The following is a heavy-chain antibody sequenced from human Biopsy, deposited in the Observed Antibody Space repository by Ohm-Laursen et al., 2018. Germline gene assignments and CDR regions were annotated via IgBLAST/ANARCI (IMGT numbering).Heavy chain of an antibody. CDR1: GFSFSTYG. Sequence: SLRLSCPASGFSFSTYGIYWVRQAPGKGLAWVAAICYAGTNKYYAESVKPRLTISRDNSKKTLYLQMNSLTAEDAAVYFCARGGPRVRGGGCAFDYWGQGTLVTVSS. CDR2: ICYAGTNK. V-gene: IGHV3-33*01. J-gene: IGHJ4*02. CDR3: ARGGPRVRGGGCAFDY. D-gene: IGHD3-16*01.